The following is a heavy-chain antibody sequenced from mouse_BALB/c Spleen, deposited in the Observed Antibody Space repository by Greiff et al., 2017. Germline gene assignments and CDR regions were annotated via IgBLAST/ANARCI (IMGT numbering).Heavy chain of an antibody. CDR1: GFSLTGYG. J-gene: IGHJ4*01. Sequence: VQLQQSGPGLVAPSQSLSITCTVSGFSLTGYGVNWVRQPPGKGLEWLGMIWGDGSTDYNSALKSRLSISKDNSKSQVFLKMNSLQTDDTARYYCARKGNYHYYAMDYWGQGTSVTVSS. D-gene: IGHD2-1*01. CDR3: ARKGNYHYYAMDY. CDR2: IWGDGST. V-gene: IGHV2-6-7*01.